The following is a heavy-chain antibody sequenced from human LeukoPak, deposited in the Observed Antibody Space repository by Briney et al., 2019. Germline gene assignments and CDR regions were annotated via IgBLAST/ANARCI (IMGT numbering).Heavy chain of an antibody. Sequence: ASVKVSCKASGYTFTSYYMHWVRQAPGQGLEWMGIINPSGGSTSYAQKFQGRVTMTRDMSTSTVYMELSSLRSEDTAVYYCARDPYYDFWSGYYPGWFDPWGQGTLVTVSS. D-gene: IGHD3-3*01. CDR1: GYTFTSYY. V-gene: IGHV1-46*01. CDR2: INPSGGST. J-gene: IGHJ5*02. CDR3: ARDPYYDFWSGYYPGWFDP.